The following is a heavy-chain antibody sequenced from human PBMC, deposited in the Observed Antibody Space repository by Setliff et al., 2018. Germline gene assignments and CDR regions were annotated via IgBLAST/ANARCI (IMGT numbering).Heavy chain of an antibody. CDR1: GYSFSDSA. J-gene: IGHJ4*02. D-gene: IGHD2-2*01. Sequence: GASVKVSCKASGYSFSDSAVSWVRQAPGQGLEWMGWISAYTGNAYYAHKLQDRVTMTTDTSTGTAYMELRSLTSDDTAVYYCSRLVRYCTTTSCQRLSGDEYWGQGTVVTVSS. CDR2: ISAYTGNA. V-gene: IGHV1-18*01. CDR3: SRLVRYCTTTSCQRLSGDEY.